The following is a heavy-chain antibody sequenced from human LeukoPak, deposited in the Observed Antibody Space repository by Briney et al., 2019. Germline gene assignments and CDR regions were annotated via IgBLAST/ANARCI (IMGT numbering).Heavy chain of an antibody. Sequence: SETLSLTCTVSGGSISSYYWSWIRQPPGKGLEWIGYIYYSGSTNYNPSLQSRVTISVDTSKNQFSLKLSSVTAADTAVYYCARDSSSYAFDIWGQGTMVTVSS. CDR3: ARDSSSYAFDI. CDR2: IYYSGST. CDR1: GGSISSYY. J-gene: IGHJ3*02. V-gene: IGHV4-59*01.